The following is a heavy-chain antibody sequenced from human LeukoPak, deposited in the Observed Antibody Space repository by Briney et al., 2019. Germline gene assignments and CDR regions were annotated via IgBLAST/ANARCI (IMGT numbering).Heavy chain of an antibody. D-gene: IGHD6-19*01. CDR2: ISSSSSYI. J-gene: IGHJ4*02. CDR3: ARDRIAVAYLDY. Sequence: GGSLRLSCAASGFTFSSYSMNWVRQAPGKGLEWVSSISSSSSYIYYADSVKGRFTISRDNAKNSLCLQMNSLRAEDTAVYHCARDRIAVAYLDYWGQGTLVTVSS. CDR1: GFTFSSYS. V-gene: IGHV3-21*01.